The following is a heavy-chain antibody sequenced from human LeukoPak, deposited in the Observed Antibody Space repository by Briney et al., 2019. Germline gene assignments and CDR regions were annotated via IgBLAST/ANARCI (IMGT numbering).Heavy chain of an antibody. V-gene: IGHV3-7*01. Sequence: GGSLRLSCAASGFTFSSYWMSWVRQAPGKGLEWVANIKQDGSEKYYVDSVKGRFTISRDNAKNSLYLQMNSLRAEDTAVYYCASAPSRYCSSTSCYTNSFDYWGQGTLVTVSS. D-gene: IGHD2-2*02. J-gene: IGHJ4*02. CDR1: GFTFSSYW. CDR2: IKQDGSEK. CDR3: ASAPSRYCSSTSCYTNSFDY.